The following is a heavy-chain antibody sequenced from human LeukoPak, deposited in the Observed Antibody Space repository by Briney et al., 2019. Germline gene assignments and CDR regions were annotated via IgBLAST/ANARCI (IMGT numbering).Heavy chain of an antibody. V-gene: IGHV4-39*07. D-gene: IGHD5-18*01. J-gene: IGHJ4*02. Sequence: PSETLSLTCSVSVGSISRSSYFWGWIRQPPGEGLERHGRIYYSGSTYYNPSHKSRVTISVDTSKNQFSLKLSSVTAADTAVYYCARWGVYSYGYGFDYWGQGTLVTVSS. CDR1: VGSISRSSYF. CDR3: ARWGVYSYGYGFDY. CDR2: IYYSGST.